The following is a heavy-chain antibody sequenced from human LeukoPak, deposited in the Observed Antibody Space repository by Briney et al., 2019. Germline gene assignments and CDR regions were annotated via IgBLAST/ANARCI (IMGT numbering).Heavy chain of an antibody. Sequence: GGSLRLSCAASGFTVSSNYMSWVRQAPGRGLEWVSVIYGGGRAYYADAVKDRFTISRDNSKNTVYLQMNSLRAEDTAVYYCAREEYDYDRSGHYRAYGLDVWGQGTTVTVSS. CDR2: IYGGGRA. CDR3: AREEYDYDRSGHYRAYGLDV. V-gene: IGHV3-53*01. D-gene: IGHD3-22*01. J-gene: IGHJ6*02. CDR1: GFTVSSNY.